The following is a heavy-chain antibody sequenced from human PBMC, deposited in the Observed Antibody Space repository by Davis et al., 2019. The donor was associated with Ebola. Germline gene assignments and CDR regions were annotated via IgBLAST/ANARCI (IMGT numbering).Heavy chain of an antibody. J-gene: IGHJ4*02. D-gene: IGHD2-8*01. CDR1: GFTFGDYA. CDR3: SRDAEQKEWAYAINLGLDY. CDR2: ITSQVFGATT. V-gene: IGHV3-49*03. Sequence: GESLKISCSTSGFTFGDYAMSWFRQAPGKGLEFVGFITSQVFGATTEYAASVKGRFSISRDDSKSIAYLQMNSLKTEDTGVYYCSRDAEQKEWAYAINLGLDYWGQGTLVTVSS.